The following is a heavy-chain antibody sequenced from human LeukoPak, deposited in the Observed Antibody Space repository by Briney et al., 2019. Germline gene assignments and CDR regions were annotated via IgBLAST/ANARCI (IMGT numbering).Heavy chain of an antibody. CDR2: IYSGGSA. Sequence: KRFETLSLTCAVYSGSFNDYCWIWLRQPLRRGLEWIGEIYSGGSANYDPSLKGRLAISVDPSKSQFSLKLSSLTAADTAVYFCARGVVDYSTRSGYLSHWGQGTLVTVSS. V-gene: IGHV4-34*01. CDR3: ARGVVDYSTRSGYLSH. J-gene: IGHJ4*02. CDR1: SGSFNDYC. D-gene: IGHD3-22*01.